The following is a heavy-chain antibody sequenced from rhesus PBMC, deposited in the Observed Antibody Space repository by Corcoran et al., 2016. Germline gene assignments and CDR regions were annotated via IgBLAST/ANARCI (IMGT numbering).Heavy chain of an antibody. CDR3: ARGSAIFGLVITNFDY. D-gene: IGHD3-3*01. J-gene: IGHJ4*01. CDR2: ITYSGRT. Sequence: QVQLQESGPGLVKPSETLSLTCAVSGGSISSDYYYWSWLRQPPGKGLEWIGYITYSGRTSYNPSLKSRVTISRDASKNQFSLKLSSVTAADTAVYYCARGSAIFGLVITNFDYWGQGVLVTVSS. V-gene: IGHV4-122*02. CDR1: GGSISSDYYY.